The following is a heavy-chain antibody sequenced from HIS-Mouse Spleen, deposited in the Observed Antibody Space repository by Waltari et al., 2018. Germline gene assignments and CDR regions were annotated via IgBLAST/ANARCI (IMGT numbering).Heavy chain of an antibody. CDR3: AREIPYSSSWYDWYFDL. J-gene: IGHJ2*01. CDR2: IYYSGST. D-gene: IGHD6-13*01. Sequence: QLQLQESGPGLVKPSETLSLTCTVAGGSISSSSYYWGWIRQPPGKGLECIGSIYYSGSTYYNPSRKSRVTISVDTSKNQFSLKLSSVTAADTAVYYCAREIPYSSSWYDWYFDLWGRGTLVTVSS. CDR1: GGSISSSSYY. V-gene: IGHV4-39*07.